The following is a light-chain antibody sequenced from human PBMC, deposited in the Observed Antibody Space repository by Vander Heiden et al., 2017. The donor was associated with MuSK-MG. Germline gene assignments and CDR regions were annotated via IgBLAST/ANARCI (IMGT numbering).Light chain of an antibody. CDR1: NIGSKS. CDR2: YDS. J-gene: IGLJ2*01. Sequence: SYVLTQPPSVSVAPGKTARITCGGNNIGSKSVHWYQQKPGQAPVLVIYYDSDRPSGIPERFSSSNSGNTATLTISRVEAGDEADYYCQVWDSSSDHLVFGGGTKLTVL. CDR3: QVWDSSSDHLV. V-gene: IGLV3-21*04.